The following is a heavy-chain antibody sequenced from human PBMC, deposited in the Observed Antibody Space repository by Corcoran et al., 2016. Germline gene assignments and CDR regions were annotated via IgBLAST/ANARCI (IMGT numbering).Heavy chain of an antibody. CDR2: INPSGGST. CDR3: ARVLYSGSYFSSPSD. J-gene: IGHJ4*02. D-gene: IGHD1-26*01. CDR1: GYTFTSYY. Sequence: QVQLVQSGAEVKKPGASVKVSCKASGYTFTSYYMHWVRQAPGQGLEWMGIINPSGGSTSYAQKFQGRVTMTRDTSTSTVYMELSSLRAEDTAVDYCARVLYSGSYFSSPSDWGPGTLVTVSS. V-gene: IGHV1-46*01.